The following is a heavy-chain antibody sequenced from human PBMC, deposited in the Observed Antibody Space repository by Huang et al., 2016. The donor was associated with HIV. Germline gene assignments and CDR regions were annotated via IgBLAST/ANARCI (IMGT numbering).Heavy chain of an antibody. Sequence: QVQLKQWGAGLLKPSETLSLTCAVYGGAFRGSSWTWIRQFPEKGLEWIGDINHNGKSLYNPSLVARVTISTDTSKTHVSLHLPSVTAADTARYYCARGFNYYASDNLGVYYFDSWGLGTLVTVSP. D-gene: IGHD3-10*01. CDR1: GGAFRGSS. CDR3: ARGFNYYASDNLGVYYFDS. V-gene: IGHV4-34*02. CDR2: INHNGKS. J-gene: IGHJ4*02.